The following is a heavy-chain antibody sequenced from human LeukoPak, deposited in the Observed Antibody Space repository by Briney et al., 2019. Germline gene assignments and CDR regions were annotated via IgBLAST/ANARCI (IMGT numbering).Heavy chain of an antibody. CDR3: ARDSFDILTGYYLDP. D-gene: IGHD3-9*01. CDR1: GYTFTGYG. J-gene: IGHJ5*02. Sequence: ASVKVSCKASGYTFTGYGISWVRQAPGQGLEWMGWISAYNGNTNYAQKLQGRVTMTTDTSTSTAYMELRSLRSDDTAVYYCARDSFDILTGYYLDPWGQGTLVTVSS. CDR2: ISAYNGNT. V-gene: IGHV1-18*04.